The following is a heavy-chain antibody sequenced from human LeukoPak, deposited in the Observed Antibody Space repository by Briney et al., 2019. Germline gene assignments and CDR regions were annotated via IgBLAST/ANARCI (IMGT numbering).Heavy chain of an antibody. CDR2: INADNGNT. CDR1: GYTFTSYA. Sequence: ASVKVSCKASGYTFTSYAMHWVRQAPGQRLEWMGWINADNGNTKYSQKFRGRVTITRDTSASTAYMELSSLRSEDTAVYYCARVSTWGQQLVGGYFQHWGQGTLVTVSS. CDR3: ARVSTWGQQLVGGYFQH. D-gene: IGHD6-13*01. V-gene: IGHV1-3*01. J-gene: IGHJ1*01.